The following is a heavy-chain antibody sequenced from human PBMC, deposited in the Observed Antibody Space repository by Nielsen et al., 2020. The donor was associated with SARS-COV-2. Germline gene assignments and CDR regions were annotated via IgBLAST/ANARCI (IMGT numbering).Heavy chain of an antibody. Sequence: GESLKISCAASGFLVSTKYMNWVRQAPGKGLEWVSVFYSGGTTLYADSVKGRFIISRDNSRNTLYLQMNSLRAEDTAVYYCAKFRRLRYYYYMDVWGKGTTVTVSS. J-gene: IGHJ6*03. V-gene: IGHV3-53*01. CDR1: GFLVSTKY. CDR2: FYSGGTT. CDR3: AKFRRLRYYYYMDV.